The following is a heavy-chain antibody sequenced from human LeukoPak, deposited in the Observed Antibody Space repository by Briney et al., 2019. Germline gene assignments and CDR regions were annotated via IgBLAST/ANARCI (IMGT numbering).Heavy chain of an antibody. J-gene: IGHJ4*02. CDR3: ARVSSSSGCLDY. CDR1: GGAFSSYA. D-gene: IGHD6-19*01. Sequence: SVKVSCKASGGAFSSYAISWVRQAPGQGLEWMGGIIPIFGTANYAQKFQGRVTITADESTSTAYMELSSLRSEDTAVYYCARVSSSSGCLDYWGQGTLVTVSS. CDR2: IIPIFGTA. V-gene: IGHV1-69*13.